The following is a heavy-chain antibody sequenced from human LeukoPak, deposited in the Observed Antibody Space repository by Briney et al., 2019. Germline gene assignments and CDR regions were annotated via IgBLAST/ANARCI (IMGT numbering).Heavy chain of an antibody. J-gene: IGHJ4*02. CDR2: ISGSGGST. V-gene: IGHV3-23*01. Sequence: GGSLRLSCAASGFTFSSYAMTWVRQAPGKGLEWVSGISGSGGSTYYADSVKGRFTISRDNSNNTLYLQMNSLRAEDTAVYYCAKNSGSYPRYYFDYWGQGTLVTVSS. CDR3: AKNSGSYPRYYFDY. D-gene: IGHD1-26*01. CDR1: GFTFSSYA.